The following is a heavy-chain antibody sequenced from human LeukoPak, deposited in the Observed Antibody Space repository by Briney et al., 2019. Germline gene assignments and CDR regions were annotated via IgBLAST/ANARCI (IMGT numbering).Heavy chain of an antibody. V-gene: IGHV4-59*08. Sequence: SETLSLTCTVSGGSISSYYWSWIRQPPGKGLEWIGYIYYRGSTNYNPSLKSRVTISVDTSKRQFSLKLTSVTAADTAVYYCARHDGLDPSYHYYYGLAVWGQGTTVTVSS. D-gene: IGHD6-19*01. CDR3: ARHDGLDPSYHYYYGLAV. CDR2: IYYRGST. J-gene: IGHJ6*02. CDR1: GGSISSYY.